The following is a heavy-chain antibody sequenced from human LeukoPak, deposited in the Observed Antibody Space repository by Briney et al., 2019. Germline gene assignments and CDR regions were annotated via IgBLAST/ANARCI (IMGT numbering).Heavy chain of an antibody. J-gene: IGHJ1*01. D-gene: IGHD3-3*01. Sequence: GGSLRLSCAASGFTFSNYSMNWVRQAPGKGLEWVSSISSSSSYIYYADSVKGRFTISRDNAKNSLYLQMNSLRAEDTAVYYCASYGFHRRISRRYDLDYFQHWGQGTLVTVSS. CDR3: ASYGFHRRISRRYDLDYFQH. CDR2: ISSSSSYI. V-gene: IGHV3-21*01. CDR1: GFTFSNYS.